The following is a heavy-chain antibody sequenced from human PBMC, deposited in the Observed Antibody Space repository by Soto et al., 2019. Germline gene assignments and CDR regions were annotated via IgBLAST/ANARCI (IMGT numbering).Heavy chain of an antibody. CDR2: INAGNGNT. V-gene: IGHV1-3*01. D-gene: IGHD6-13*01. CDR3: ARWEQQLVDY. J-gene: IGHJ4*02. Sequence: ASVKVSCKASGYTFTSYGISWVRQAPGQRLEWMGWINAGNGNTKYSQKFQGRVTITRDTSASTAYMELSSLRSEDTAVYYCARWEQQLVDYWGQGTLVTVSS. CDR1: GYTFTSYG.